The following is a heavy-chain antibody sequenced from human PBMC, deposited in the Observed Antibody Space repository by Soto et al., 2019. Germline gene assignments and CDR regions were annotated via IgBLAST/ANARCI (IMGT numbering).Heavy chain of an antibody. D-gene: IGHD5-12*01. CDR3: AGGYSGYDWHYYYYGMDV. J-gene: IGHJ6*02. V-gene: IGHV3-23*01. CDR2: ISGSGGST. Sequence: GGSLRLSCAASGFTFSSYAMGWVRQAPGKGLEWVSAISGSGGSTYYADSVKGRFTISRDNSKNTLYLQMNSLRAEDTAVYYCAGGYSGYDWHYYYYGMDVWGQGTTVTVSS. CDR1: GFTFSSYA.